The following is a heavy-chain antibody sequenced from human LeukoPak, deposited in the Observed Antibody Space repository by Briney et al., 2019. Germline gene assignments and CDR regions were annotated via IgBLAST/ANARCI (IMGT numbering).Heavy chain of an antibody. Sequence: SETLSLTCTVSGGFISSSSYYWGWIRQPPGKGLEWIGNIYYSGSTYYNPSLKSRVTISVDTSKNQFSLKLSSVTAADTAVYYCARGGSGYDSFYYYGMDVWGQGTTVTVSS. J-gene: IGHJ6*02. CDR2: IYYSGST. CDR3: ARGGSGYDSFYYYGMDV. D-gene: IGHD5-12*01. V-gene: IGHV4-39*07. CDR1: GGFISSSSYY.